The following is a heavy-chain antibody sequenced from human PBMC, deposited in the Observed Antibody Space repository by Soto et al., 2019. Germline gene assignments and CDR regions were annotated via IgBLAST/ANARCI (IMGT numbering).Heavy chain of an antibody. CDR2: ISNSFSDGNT. CDR1: GFTFSNYA. J-gene: IGHJ4*02. V-gene: IGHV3-23*01. Sequence: EVQLLESGGGLVQPGGSLRLSCAASGFTFSNYAMNWVRQAPGKGLEWVSAISNSFSDGNTHYADSVKGLFTISRDNDKNTVFLEMNSLRAEDKAVYYSAKVFSPEGGNYFDYWGQGTLVTVAS. CDR3: AKVFSPEGGNYFDY.